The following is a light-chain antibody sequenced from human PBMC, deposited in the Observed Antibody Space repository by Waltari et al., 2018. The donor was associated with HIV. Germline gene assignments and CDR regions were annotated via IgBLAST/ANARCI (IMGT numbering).Light chain of an antibody. V-gene: IGLV1-51*01. CDR3: GTWDSSLGGWV. CDR1: SSNIWRNY. J-gene: IGLJ3*02. CDR2: DNS. Sequence: QSVLTQPPSVSAAPGQKVTISCSGSSSNIWRNYVSWYQQLPGAAPELLIYDNSKRPSGIPDRFSGSKSGTSATLGITGLQTGDEADYYCGTWDSSLGGWVFGGGTKLAVL.